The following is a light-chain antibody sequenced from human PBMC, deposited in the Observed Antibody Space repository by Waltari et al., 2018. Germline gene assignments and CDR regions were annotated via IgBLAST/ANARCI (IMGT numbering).Light chain of an antibody. J-gene: IGLJ2*01. Sequence: QSALTQPASVSGSPGQSITISCTGSRSDIGNYNLVSWYHQHPGKVPKLLIYEVTKRPSGVSDRFSASKSGNTASLTISGLQAEDEADYYCCSYAGSFVLIGGGTKLTVL. CDR1: RSDIGNYNL. V-gene: IGLV2-23*02. CDR2: EVT. CDR3: CSYAGSFVL.